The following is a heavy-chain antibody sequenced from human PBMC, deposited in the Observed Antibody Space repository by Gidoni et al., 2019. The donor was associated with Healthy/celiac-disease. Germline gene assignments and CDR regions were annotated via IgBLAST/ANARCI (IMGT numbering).Heavy chain of an antibody. CDR3: ARHVGWGTSPLQLWSTPYYFDY. V-gene: IGHV4-39*01. Sequence: KGLEWIGSIYYSGSTYYNPSLKSRVTISVETSKNQFSLKLSSVTAADTAVYYCARHVGWGTSPLQLWSTPYYFDYWGQGTLVTVSS. J-gene: IGHJ4*02. D-gene: IGHD5-18*01. CDR2: IYYSGST.